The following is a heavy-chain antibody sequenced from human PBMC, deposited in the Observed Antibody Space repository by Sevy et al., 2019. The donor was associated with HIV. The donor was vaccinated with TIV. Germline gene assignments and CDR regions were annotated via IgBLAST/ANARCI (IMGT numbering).Heavy chain of an antibody. D-gene: IGHD2-15*01. CDR2: IIPIFGTA. CDR1: GGTFSSYA. V-gene: IGHV1-69*13. Sequence: ASVKVSCKASGGTFSSYAISWVRQAPGQGLEWMGGIIPIFGTANYAQKFQGRVTITADESTSTAYMELSSLRSEDTAVYYCARGYCSGGSGYSGGADGMDVWGQGTTVTVSS. J-gene: IGHJ6*02. CDR3: ARGYCSGGSGYSGGADGMDV.